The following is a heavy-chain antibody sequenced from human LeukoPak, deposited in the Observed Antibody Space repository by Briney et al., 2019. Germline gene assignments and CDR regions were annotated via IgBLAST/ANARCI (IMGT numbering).Heavy chain of an antibody. CDR3: ARVARAFDY. J-gene: IGHJ4*02. V-gene: IGHV3-7*03. CDR2: IKQGGSEK. CDR1: GFTFSNYW. Sequence: PGGSLRLSCAASGFTFSNYWMTWVRQAPGKGLEWVANIKQGGSEKYYVDSVKGRFTISRDNAKKSLYLQMNSLRAEDAATYYCARVARAFDYWGQGTLVTVSS.